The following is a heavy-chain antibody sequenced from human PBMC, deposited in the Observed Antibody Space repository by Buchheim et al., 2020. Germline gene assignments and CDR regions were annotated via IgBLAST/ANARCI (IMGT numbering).Heavy chain of an antibody. V-gene: IGHV3-7*01. CDR2: IKQDGSEK. D-gene: IGHD4-11*01. J-gene: IGHJ4*02. Sequence: EVQLVESGGGLVQPGGSLRLSCAASGFTFSNYWMSWVRQAPGKGLEWVANIKQDGSEKYYGDSVKGRFTISRDNAKNSLYVQMNSLRAEDTAVYYCASERNYAFGYWGQGTL. CDR3: ASERNYAFGY. CDR1: GFTFSNYW.